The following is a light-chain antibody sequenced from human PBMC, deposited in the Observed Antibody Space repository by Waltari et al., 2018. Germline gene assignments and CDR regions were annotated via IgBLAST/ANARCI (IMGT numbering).Light chain of an antibody. CDR3: QQYNSDDWT. CDR1: QGFRND. Sequence: AIQMTQSPSSLSASVGDRVTITCRASQGFRNDLGWYQQKPGKAPKLLIYAASSLQSGVPSSFSGSGSGTDFTLTISSLQPDDFATYYCQQYNSDDWTFGQGTKVEI. V-gene: IGKV1-6*01. CDR2: AAS. J-gene: IGKJ1*01.